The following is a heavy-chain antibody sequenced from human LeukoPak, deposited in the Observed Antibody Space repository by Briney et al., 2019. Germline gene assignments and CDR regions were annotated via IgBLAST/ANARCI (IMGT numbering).Heavy chain of an antibody. CDR3: AKALPGRLYYFDY. Sequence: PGGSLRLSCAASGFTFNDYAMHWVRQAPGKGLEWVSLISGDGGRAYYADSVQGRFTISRDNSKNSLYLQMNSLRTEDTALYYCAKALPGRLYYFDYWGQETLVTVSS. CDR1: GFTFNDYA. D-gene: IGHD6-19*01. CDR2: ISGDGGRA. J-gene: IGHJ4*02. V-gene: IGHV3-43*02.